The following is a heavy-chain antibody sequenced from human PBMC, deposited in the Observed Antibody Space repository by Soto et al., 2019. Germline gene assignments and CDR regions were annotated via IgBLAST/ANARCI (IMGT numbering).Heavy chain of an antibody. D-gene: IGHD3-10*01. Sequence: VQLVESGGGVVQPGRSLRLSCAASGFTFSSYAMHWVRQAPGKGLEWVAVISYDGSNKYYADSVKGRFTISRDNSKNTLYLQMNSLRAEDTAVYYCARDLSGELYYFDYWGQGTLVTVSS. CDR1: GFTFSSYA. J-gene: IGHJ4*02. CDR3: ARDLSGELYYFDY. CDR2: ISYDGSNK. V-gene: IGHV3-30-3*01.